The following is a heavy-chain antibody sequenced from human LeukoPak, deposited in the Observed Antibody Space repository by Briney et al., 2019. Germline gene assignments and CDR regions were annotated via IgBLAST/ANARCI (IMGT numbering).Heavy chain of an antibody. D-gene: IGHD2-15*01. CDR2: INPSGGST. Sequence: ASMKVSCKASGYTFTNYYMHWVRQAPGLGLEWMGIINPSGGSTNYAQKFQGRVTMTRDTSTSTVYMELSSLRSEDTAVYYCARDACSSGICSAGGNWFDPWGQGTLVTVSS. V-gene: IGHV1-46*01. CDR1: GYTFTNYY. J-gene: IGHJ5*02. CDR3: ARDACSSGICSAGGNWFDP.